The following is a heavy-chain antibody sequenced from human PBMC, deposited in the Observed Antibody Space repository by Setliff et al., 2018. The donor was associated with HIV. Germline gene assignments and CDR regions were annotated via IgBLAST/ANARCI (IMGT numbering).Heavy chain of an antibody. V-gene: IGHV3-48*03. D-gene: IGHD3-3*01. CDR1: GFTLSSHE. Sequence: PGGSLRLSCVASGFTLSSHEMSWVRQAPGKGLEWVSYISNSGTTIYYADSVKGRFTISRDNVKNALYLQMNSLRAEDTAVYYCAKDPIFGVVTYYYYYMDVWGKGTTVTVSS. CDR3: AKDPIFGVVTYYYYYMDV. CDR2: ISNSGTTI. J-gene: IGHJ6*03.